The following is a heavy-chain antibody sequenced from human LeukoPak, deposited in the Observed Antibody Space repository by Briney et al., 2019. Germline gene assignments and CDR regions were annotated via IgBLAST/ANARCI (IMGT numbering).Heavy chain of an antibody. D-gene: IGHD2-15*01. CDR1: GFTFSNYW. CDR3: ARSGR. J-gene: IGHJ3*01. V-gene: IGHV3-74*01. Sequence: PGGSLRLSCAASGFTFSNYWMHWVRQAPGKGLVWVSRINNDGGNISYADSVKGRFTISRDNAKNTLYLHMKSLRAEDTAVYYCARSGRWGQGPMVTVSS. CDR2: INNDGGNI.